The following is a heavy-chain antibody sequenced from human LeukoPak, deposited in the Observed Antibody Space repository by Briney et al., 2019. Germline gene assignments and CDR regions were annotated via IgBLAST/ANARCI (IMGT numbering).Heavy chain of an antibody. Sequence: SETLSLTCAVYGGSFSSYYWSWIRQPPGKGLEWIGYIYYSGSTNYNPSLKSRVTISVDTSKNQFSLKLSSVTAADTAVYYCAREPVGATWPARYFDYWGQGTLVTVSS. V-gene: IGHV4-59*01. CDR2: IYYSGST. D-gene: IGHD1-26*01. CDR3: AREPVGATWPARYFDY. CDR1: GGSFSSYY. J-gene: IGHJ4*02.